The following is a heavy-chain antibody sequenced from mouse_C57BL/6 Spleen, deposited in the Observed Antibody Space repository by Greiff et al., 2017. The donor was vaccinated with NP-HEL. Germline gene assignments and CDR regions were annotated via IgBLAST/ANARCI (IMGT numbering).Heavy chain of an antibody. CDR2: ISNGGGST. D-gene: IGHD2-1*01. CDR1: GFTFSDYY. V-gene: IGHV5-12*01. J-gene: IGHJ1*03. Sequence: EVMLVESGGGLVQPGGSLKLSCAASGFTFSDYYMYWVRQTPEKRLEWVAYISNGGGSTYYPDTVKGRFTISRDNAKNTLYLQMSRLKSEDTAMYYCARPSTMVRYFDVWGTGTTVTVSS. CDR3: ARPSTMVRYFDV.